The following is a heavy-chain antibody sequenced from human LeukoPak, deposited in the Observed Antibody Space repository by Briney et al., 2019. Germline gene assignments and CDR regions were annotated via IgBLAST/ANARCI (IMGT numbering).Heavy chain of an antibody. D-gene: IGHD5-18*01. CDR1: GGSISSYY. J-gene: IGHJ4*02. V-gene: IGHV4-59*12. CDR3: ARVGSGRYNYGYSLVY. CDR2: IYYSGST. Sequence: PSETLSLTCTVSGGSISSYYWSWIRQPPGKGLEWIGYIYYSGSTNYNPSLKSRATISVDKSKNQFSLTLSSVTAADTAVYYCARVGSGRYNYGYSLVYWGQGTLVTVSS.